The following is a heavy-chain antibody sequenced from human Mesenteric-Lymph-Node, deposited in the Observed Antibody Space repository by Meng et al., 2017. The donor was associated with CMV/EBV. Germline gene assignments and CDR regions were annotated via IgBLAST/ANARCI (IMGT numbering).Heavy chain of an antibody. CDR1: GYTFTSYD. Sequence: ASVKVSCKASGYTFTSYDINWVRQATGQGLEWMGWMNPNSGNTGYAQKFQGRVTITRNTSISTADMELSSLRSEDTAVYYCARGSGSLLDAFDIWGQGTMVTVSS. CDR2: MNPNSGNT. J-gene: IGHJ3*02. D-gene: IGHD1-26*01. CDR3: ARGSGSLLDAFDI. V-gene: IGHV1-8*01.